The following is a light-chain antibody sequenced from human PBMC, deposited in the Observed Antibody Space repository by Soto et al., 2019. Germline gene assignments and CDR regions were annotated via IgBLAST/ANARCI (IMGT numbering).Light chain of an antibody. CDR3: QHPKWA. CDR1: QDISGY. J-gene: IGKJ1*01. CDR2: AAY. V-gene: IGKV1-9*01. Sequence: IQLTQSPSSLSASVGDRVTITCRASQDISGYVAWYQQRPGRAPQLLIYAAYALQTGVPSRFSGCGSGTDYTLPITRLQPGDCRSYFCQHPKWAFGQGPTVEI.